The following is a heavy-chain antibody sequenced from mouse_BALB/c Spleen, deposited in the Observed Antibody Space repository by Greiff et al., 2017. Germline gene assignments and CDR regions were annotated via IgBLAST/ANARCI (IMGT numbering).Heavy chain of an antibody. V-gene: IGHV5-12-2*01. D-gene: IGHD2-10*02. CDR1: GFTFSSYT. CDR3: ARHKKYGNDAYYFDY. CDR2: ISNGGGST. J-gene: IGHJ2*01. Sequence: EVKLVESGGGLVQPGGSLKLSCAASGFTFSSYTMSWVRQTPEKRLEWVAYISNGGGSTYYPDTVKGRFTISRDNAKNTLYLQMSSLKSEDTAMYYCARHKKYGNDAYYFDYWGQGTTLTVSS.